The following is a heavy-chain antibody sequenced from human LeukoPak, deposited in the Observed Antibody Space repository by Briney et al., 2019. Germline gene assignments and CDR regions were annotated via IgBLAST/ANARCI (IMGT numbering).Heavy chain of an antibody. Sequence: GGSLRLSCAASGFTFSSYAMSWVRQAPGKGLEWVSAIGCSDGSTYYADSVKGRFTISRDNSKNTLYLQMNSLRAEDTAVYYCAKDRGIAVAGSFDYWGQGTLVTVSS. CDR3: AKDRGIAVAGSFDY. CDR2: IGCSDGST. CDR1: GFTFSSYA. D-gene: IGHD6-19*01. V-gene: IGHV3-23*01. J-gene: IGHJ4*02.